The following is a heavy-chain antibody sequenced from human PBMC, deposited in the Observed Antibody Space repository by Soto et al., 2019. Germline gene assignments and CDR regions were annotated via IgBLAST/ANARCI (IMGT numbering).Heavy chain of an antibody. CDR3: ARVEEVLTPSSARFDY. J-gene: IGHJ4*02. CDR2: INPSCGST. D-gene: IGHD3-10*01. Sequence: ASVKGSCNASGYTFTSDYIPWVRPAPGQVRECKVIINPSCGSTSSAQNFQGRGTMTRDTSTSTVYMELSSLRSEDTAVYYGARVEEVLTPSSARFDYWGQGTLVTVSS. V-gene: IGHV1-46*01. CDR1: GYTFTSDY.